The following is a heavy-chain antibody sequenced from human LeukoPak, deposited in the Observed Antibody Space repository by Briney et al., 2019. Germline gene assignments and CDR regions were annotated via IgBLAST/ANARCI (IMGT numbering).Heavy chain of an antibody. CDR3: AKGIVGADTYYFDY. CDR1: GFTFSSYA. Sequence: PGGSLRHSCAASGFTFSSYAMSWVRQAPGKGLEWVSAISGSGGSTYYADSVKGRFTISRDNSKNTLYLQMNSLRAEDTAVYYCAKGIVGADTYYFDYWGQGTLVTVSS. J-gene: IGHJ4*02. V-gene: IGHV3-23*01. D-gene: IGHD1-26*01. CDR2: ISGSGGST.